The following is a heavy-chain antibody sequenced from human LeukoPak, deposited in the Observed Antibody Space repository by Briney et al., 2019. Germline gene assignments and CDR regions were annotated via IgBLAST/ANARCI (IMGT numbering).Heavy chain of an antibody. CDR1: GGSISSYY. J-gene: IGHJ4*02. CDR3: ARTVATIPPEPFDY. D-gene: IGHD5-24*01. CDR2: IYYSGST. Sequence: SETLSLTCTVSGGSISSYYWSWIRQPPGKGLEWIGYIYYSGSTNYNPSLKSRVTISVDTSKNQFSLKLSSVTTADTAVYYCARTVATIPPEPFDYWGPGTLVTVSS. V-gene: IGHV4-59*01.